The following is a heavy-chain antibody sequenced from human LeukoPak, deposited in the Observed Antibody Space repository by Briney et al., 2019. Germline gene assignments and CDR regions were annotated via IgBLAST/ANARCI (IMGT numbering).Heavy chain of an antibody. Sequence: SQTLSLTCALSGDSVSSNSAAWNWIGQSPSRGLEWLGRTYYRSKWYNDYAVSVKSRITINPDTSKNQFSLQLNSVTPEDTAVYYCARDCPGLTCYCSGGSCYSGNWFDPWGQGTLVTVSS. J-gene: IGHJ5*02. D-gene: IGHD2-15*01. CDR2: TYYRSKWYN. CDR1: GDSVSSNSAA. CDR3: ARDCPGLTCYCSGGSCYSGNWFDP. V-gene: IGHV6-1*01.